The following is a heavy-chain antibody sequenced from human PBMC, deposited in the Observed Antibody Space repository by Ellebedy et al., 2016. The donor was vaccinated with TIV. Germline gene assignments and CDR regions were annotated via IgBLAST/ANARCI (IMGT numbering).Heavy chain of an antibody. Sequence: PGGSLRLSCAVSGFTVSNNYMSWVRQAPGKGLEWVSIAYTGGSTYYADSVKGRFTISRDNSKNTLHLQMSSLRAEDTAVYYCAASSGGQYYYDSSGYYWGQGTLVTVSS. CDR3: AASSGGQYYYDSSGYY. D-gene: IGHD3-22*01. V-gene: IGHV3-66*01. CDR1: GFTVSNNY. J-gene: IGHJ4*02. CDR2: AYTGGST.